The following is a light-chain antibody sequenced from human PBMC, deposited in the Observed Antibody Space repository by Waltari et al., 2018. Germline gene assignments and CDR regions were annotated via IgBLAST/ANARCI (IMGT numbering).Light chain of an antibody. V-gene: IGKV2-28*01. J-gene: IGKJ1*01. CDR2: LGS. Sequence: DIVVTQSPLSLPVTPGEPASISCRSSQSLLHINGYNYLDWYLQKPGQSPQLLIYLGSNRASGVPDRFSGSGSGTDFTLKISRVEAGDVGVYYCMQSLRALWTFGQGTKVEIK. CDR3: MQSLRALWT. CDR1: QSLLHINGYNY.